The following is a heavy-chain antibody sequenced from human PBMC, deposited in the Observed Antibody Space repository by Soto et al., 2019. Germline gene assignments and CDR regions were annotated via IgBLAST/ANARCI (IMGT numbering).Heavy chain of an antibody. J-gene: IGHJ4*02. CDR2: IYYSGST. D-gene: IGHD5-12*01. CDR3: ARQRDGYTYRYFDY. V-gene: IGHV4-31*03. CDR1: GGSISSGGYY. Sequence: QVQLQESGPELVKPSQTLSLTCTISGGSISSGGYYWSWIRQHPGKGLEWIGYIYYSGSTYYNPSLKSRVTXXVXTXXNQFALKLRSVTAADTAVYYCARQRDGYTYRYFDYWGQGTLVTVSS.